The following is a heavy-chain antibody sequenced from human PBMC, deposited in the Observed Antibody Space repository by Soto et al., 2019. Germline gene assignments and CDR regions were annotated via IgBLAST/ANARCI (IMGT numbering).Heavy chain of an antibody. CDR2: ISYDGSNK. V-gene: IGHV3-30*18. J-gene: IGHJ4*02. CDR1: GFTFSSYG. CDR3: AKDSPGGYSYGTFDY. D-gene: IGHD5-18*01. Sequence: GSLRLSCAASGFTFSSYGMHWVRQAPGKGLEWVAVISYDGSNKYYADSVKGRFTISRDNSKDTLYLQMNSLRAEDTAVYYCAKDSPGGYSYGTFDYWGQGTLVTV.